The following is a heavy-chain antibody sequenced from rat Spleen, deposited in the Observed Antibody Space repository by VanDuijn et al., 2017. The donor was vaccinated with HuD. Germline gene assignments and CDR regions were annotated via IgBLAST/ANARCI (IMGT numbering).Heavy chain of an antibody. Sequence: VQLKESGPGLVQPSQTLSLTCTVSGFSLTSYGVSWVRQPPGKGLEWVASIGYEGGNTYYGDSVKGRFTISRDNAKNTLYLQMNSLRSEDTATYYCARHEDYGGYSRDFFDYWGQGVMVTVSS. CDR1: GFSLTSYG. D-gene: IGHD1-11*01. V-gene: IGHV5-22*01. J-gene: IGHJ2*01. CDR2: IGYEGGNT. CDR3: ARHEDYGGYSRDFFDY.